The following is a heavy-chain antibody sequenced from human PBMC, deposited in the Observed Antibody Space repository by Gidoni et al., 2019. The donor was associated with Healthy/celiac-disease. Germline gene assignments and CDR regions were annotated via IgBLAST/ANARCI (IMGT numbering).Heavy chain of an antibody. Sequence: EVQRWESGGGLVQPGGSLRLACADSGFTFSSYAMSWVHQATGQGLVWFSAIIVRGGSTYAADSVKGLFTIARANSTNALSLQLTSLRADYTAVYDSAALCSSTSCSTALYYYYGMDVWGQGTTVTVSS. D-gene: IGHD2-2*02. CDR2: IIVRGGST. V-gene: IGHV3-23*01. CDR3: AALCSSTSCSTALYYYYGMDV. CDR1: GFTFSSYA. J-gene: IGHJ6*02.